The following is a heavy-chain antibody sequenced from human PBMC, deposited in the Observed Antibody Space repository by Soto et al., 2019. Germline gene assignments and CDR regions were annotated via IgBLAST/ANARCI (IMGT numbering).Heavy chain of an antibody. Sequence: ASVKVSCKASGYTFTSYDINWVRQATGQGLEWMGWMNPNSGNTGYAQKFQGRVTMTRNTSISTAYMELSSLRSEDTAVYYCARGSIVVVVAATRSVDAFEIWGKGKMVT. CDR2: MNPNSGNT. D-gene: IGHD2-15*01. CDR1: GYTFTSYD. J-gene: IGHJ3*02. V-gene: IGHV1-8*01. CDR3: ARGSIVVVVAATRSVDAFEI.